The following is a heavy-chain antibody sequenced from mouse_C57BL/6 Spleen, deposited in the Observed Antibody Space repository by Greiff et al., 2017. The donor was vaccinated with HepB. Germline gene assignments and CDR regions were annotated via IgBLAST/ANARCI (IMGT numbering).Heavy chain of an antibody. CDR1: GYTFTDYN. CDR2: INPNNGGT. D-gene: IGHD2-4*01. J-gene: IGHJ2*01. CDR3: ARNDYDVGNYFDY. Sequence: VQLQQSGPELVKPGASVKIPCKASGYTFTDYNMDWVKQSHGKSLEWIGDINPNNGGTIYNQKFKGKATLTVDKSSSTAYMELRSLTSEDTAVYYCARNDYDVGNYFDYWGQGTTLTVSS. V-gene: IGHV1-18*01.